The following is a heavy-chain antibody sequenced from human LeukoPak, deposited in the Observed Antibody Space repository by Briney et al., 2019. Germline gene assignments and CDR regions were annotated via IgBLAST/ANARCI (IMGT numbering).Heavy chain of an antibody. CDR2: IHRSGSP. Sequence: PSETLSLTCTVSLDSTTSNFWSWVRQPPGKSLEWIGEIHRSGSPNYNPSLQSRVTISIDRSRNQIVLELSSVTAADTAVYYCAREAWIQLWLLNKYAVDIWGQGTLVSVSS. CDR3: AREAWIQLWLLNKYAVDI. V-gene: IGHV4-4*02. J-gene: IGHJ3*02. CDR1: LDSTTSNFW. D-gene: IGHD5-18*01.